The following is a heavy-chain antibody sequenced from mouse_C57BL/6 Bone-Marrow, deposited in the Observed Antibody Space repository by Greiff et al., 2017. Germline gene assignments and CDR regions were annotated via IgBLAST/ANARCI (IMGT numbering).Heavy chain of an antibody. Sequence: KQPGAELVKPGASVKLSCKASGYTFTSYWMHWVKQRPGQGLEWIGMIHPNSGSTNYNEKFKSKATLTVDKSSSTAYMQLSSLTSEDSAVYYCARRRYMVTTGFDYWGQGTTLTVSS. D-gene: IGHD2-2*01. CDR2: IHPNSGST. V-gene: IGHV1-64*01. CDR1: GYTFTSYW. J-gene: IGHJ2*01. CDR3: ARRRYMVTTGFDY.